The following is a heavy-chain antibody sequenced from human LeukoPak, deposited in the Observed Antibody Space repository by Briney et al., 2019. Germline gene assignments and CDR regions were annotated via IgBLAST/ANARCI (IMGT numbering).Heavy chain of an antibody. D-gene: IGHD6-19*01. CDR3: AKDTPLTAYGSGWSTNAFDY. Sequence: GGSLRLSCAGSGFTFSSYAMSWVHQAPGKGLEWVSTITGGARTTYYADSVKGRFTISRDNSKNTVFLQMNSLRAEDTAVYYCAKDTPLTAYGSGWSTNAFDYWGQGTLVTVSS. CDR2: ITGGARTT. V-gene: IGHV3-23*01. CDR1: GFTFSSYA. J-gene: IGHJ4*02.